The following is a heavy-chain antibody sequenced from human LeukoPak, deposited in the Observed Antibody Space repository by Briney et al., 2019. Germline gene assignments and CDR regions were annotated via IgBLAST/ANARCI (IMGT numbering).Heavy chain of an antibody. CDR1: GFTFSSYE. J-gene: IGHJ3*02. D-gene: IGHD3-10*01. CDR3: GASRQFVGAFDI. CDR2: ISSSSSTI. V-gene: IGHV3-48*03. Sequence: GGSLRLSCAASGFTFSSYEVYWVRQAPGKGLEWISYISSSSSTIKYADSVRGRFTISRADARESLFLQMNSLRAEDTAIYYCGASRQFVGAFDIWGQGTLVTVSS.